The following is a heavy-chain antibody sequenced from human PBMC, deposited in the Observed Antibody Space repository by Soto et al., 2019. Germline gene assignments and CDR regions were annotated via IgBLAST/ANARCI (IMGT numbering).Heavy chain of an antibody. J-gene: IGHJ4*02. V-gene: IGHV3-21*01. Sequence: PGGSLRLSCEASGFTFSRVSMNWVRQVPGKGPEWVASISSASSETWYSDSVKGRFIISRDNAQNSLFLQMNTLGPDDSAIYYCARVDYWGPGTQVTVSS. CDR2: ISSASSET. CDR3: ARVDY. CDR1: GFTFSRVS.